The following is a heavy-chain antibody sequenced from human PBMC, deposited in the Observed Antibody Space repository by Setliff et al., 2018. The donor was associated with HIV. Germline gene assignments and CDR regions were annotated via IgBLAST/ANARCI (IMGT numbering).Heavy chain of an antibody. V-gene: IGHV4-59*12. CDR1: GGSISSYY. CDR2: IYYSGST. D-gene: IGHD1-26*01. J-gene: IGHJ4*02. Sequence: PSETLSLTCTVSGGSISSYYWSWIRQPPGKGLEWIGYIYYSGSTYYNPSLQSRVTISVDTSKNHFSLKLNSVTAADTAVYYCARGGALEWELPFDYWGQGTLVTVSS. CDR3: ARGGALEWELPFDY.